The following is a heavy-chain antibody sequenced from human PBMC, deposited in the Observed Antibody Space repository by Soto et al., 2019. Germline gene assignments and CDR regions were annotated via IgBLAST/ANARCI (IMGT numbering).Heavy chain of an antibody. CDR3: AREVCVPDYYYGMDV. CDR1: GYTFTSYG. J-gene: IGHJ6*02. CDR2: ISAYNGNT. Sequence: QVQLVQSGAEVKKPGASVKVSCKASGYTFTSYGISWVRQAPGQGLEWMGWISAYNGNTNYAQKLQGRVTMTTDTSTSTAYMERRSLRSDDTAVYYCAREVCVPDYYYGMDVWGQGTTVTVSS. D-gene: IGHD2-8*01. V-gene: IGHV1-18*04.